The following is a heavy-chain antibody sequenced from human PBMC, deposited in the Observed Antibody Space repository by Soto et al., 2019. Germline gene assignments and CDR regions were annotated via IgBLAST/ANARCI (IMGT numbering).Heavy chain of an antibody. D-gene: IGHD4-17*01. V-gene: IGHV4-30-4*01. J-gene: IGHJ2*01. Sequence: KGLEWIGYIFDSGSTYYNPSLKSRVTISVDTSKNQFSLRLSSVTAADTAVYYCAREIITLTTDWYFDLWGRGTLVTVSS. CDR2: IFDSGST. CDR3: AREIITLTTDWYFDL.